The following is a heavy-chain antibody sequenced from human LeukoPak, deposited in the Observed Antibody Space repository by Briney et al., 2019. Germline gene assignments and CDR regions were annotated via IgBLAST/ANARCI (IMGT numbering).Heavy chain of an antibody. Sequence: SETLSHTCTVSGGSISSYYWSWIRQPPGKGLEWIGYIYYSGSTNYYPSLTSRVTISVDTSKNQFSLKLSSVTAADTAVYYCARENVEMATIPRAFDIWGQGTMVTVSS. CDR1: GGSISSYY. V-gene: IGHV4-59*01. CDR3: ARENVEMATIPRAFDI. CDR2: IYYSGST. J-gene: IGHJ3*02. D-gene: IGHD5-24*01.